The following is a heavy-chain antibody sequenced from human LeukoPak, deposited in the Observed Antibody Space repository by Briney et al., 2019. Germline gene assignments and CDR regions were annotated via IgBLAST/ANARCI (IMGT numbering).Heavy chain of an antibody. D-gene: IGHD2-15*01. Sequence: SETLSLTCTVSGGSITTSVYYWGWIRQPPGKGLEWIGSIYYSGSTYYNPSLKSRVTISVDTSKNQFSLKLSSVTAADTAVYYCARGYCSGGSCYPDYWGQGTLVTVSS. CDR2: IYYSGST. J-gene: IGHJ4*02. V-gene: IGHV4-39*01. CDR1: GGSITTSVYY. CDR3: ARGYCSGGSCYPDY.